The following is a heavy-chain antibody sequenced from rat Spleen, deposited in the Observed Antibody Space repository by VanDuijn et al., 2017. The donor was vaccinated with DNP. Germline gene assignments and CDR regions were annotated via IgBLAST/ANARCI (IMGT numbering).Heavy chain of an antibody. CDR2: IWSDGST. CDR3: ARGPVFRGGLTWFAY. Sequence: QVQLKESGPGLVQPSRTLSLTCTVSGFSLTSYGVSWVRQPPGKGLEWIAAIWSDGSTDYNSALTSRVSITRDTSKSQVFLKMNSLQTEDTATYYCARGPVFRGGLTWFAYWGQGTLVTVSS. D-gene: IGHD4-3*01. J-gene: IGHJ3*01. CDR1: GFSLTSYG. V-gene: IGHV2-4*01.